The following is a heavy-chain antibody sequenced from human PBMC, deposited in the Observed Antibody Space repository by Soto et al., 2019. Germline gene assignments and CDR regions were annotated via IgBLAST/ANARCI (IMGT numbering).Heavy chain of an antibody. J-gene: IGHJ4*02. CDR3: ARKAGGGNYYILDF. D-gene: IGHD2-15*01. V-gene: IGHV1-69*01. CDR1: GDSFSSYA. Sequence: QVQVVQSGSEVKKPGSSVKVSCKVSGDSFSSYAISWVRQAPGQGLEWMGGIIPILTTANYAQKFQDRVTITADESTSTAYMEVSSLTSEDTAVYDCARKAGGGNYYILDFWGQGTLVTVSS. CDR2: IIPILTTA.